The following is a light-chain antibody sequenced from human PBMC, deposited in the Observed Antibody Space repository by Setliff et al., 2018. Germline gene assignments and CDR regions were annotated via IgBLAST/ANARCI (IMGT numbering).Light chain of an antibody. Sequence: QSALAQPASVSGSPGQSITISCTGTSSDVGSYNLVSWYQQLPGEAPKLMIYEVSKRPSGVSNRFSGSKSAHTASLTISGLQPEDEADYYCFSYTTGSTRRGVFGTGTKV. CDR2: EVS. J-gene: IGLJ1*01. CDR1: SSDVGSYNL. V-gene: IGLV2-14*02. CDR3: FSYTTGSTRRGV.